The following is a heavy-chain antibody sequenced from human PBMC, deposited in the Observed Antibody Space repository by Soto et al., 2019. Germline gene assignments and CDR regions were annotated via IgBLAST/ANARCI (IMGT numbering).Heavy chain of an antibody. D-gene: IGHD1-26*01. V-gene: IGHV6-1*01. Sequence: SRTLSLTCAISGDKASSNTAAWRWITQSTFRGLEWLGRTFYRSKWYNDYAVSVKGRITINPDTSKNQFSLQLNSVTPEDTAVYYCAKEGGNHYYYYAMDVWGQGTTVTVSS. CDR2: TFYRSKWYN. CDR3: AKEGGNHYYYYAMDV. J-gene: IGHJ6*02. CDR1: GDKASSNTAA.